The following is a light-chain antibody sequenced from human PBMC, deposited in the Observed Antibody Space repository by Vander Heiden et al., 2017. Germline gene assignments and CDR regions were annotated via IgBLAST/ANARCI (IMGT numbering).Light chain of an antibody. J-gene: IGKJ5*01. V-gene: IGKV4-1*01. CDR1: QSVLYSSNNKNY. CDR3: QQYYTTLT. Sequence: DIVMTQSPDSLAVSLGERATINCKSSQSVLYSSNNKNYLAWYRQKPGQPPELLIYWAYTRESGVPDRFSGSGSGTDFTLTISSLQAEDVAVYDCQQYYTTLTFGQGTRLEIK. CDR2: WAY.